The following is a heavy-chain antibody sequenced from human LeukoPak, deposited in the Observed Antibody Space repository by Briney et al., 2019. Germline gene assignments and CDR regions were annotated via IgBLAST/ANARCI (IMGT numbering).Heavy chain of an antibody. CDR3: ARGRDSSGWYVWDYYYYGMDV. CDR1: GYTFTGYY. Sequence: ASVKVSCKASGYTFTGYYMHWVRQAPGQGLEWMGWINPNSGGTNYAQKFQGRVTMTRDTSISTAYMELSRLRSEDTAVYYCARGRDSSGWYVWDYYYYGMDVWGQGTTVTVSS. J-gene: IGHJ6*02. D-gene: IGHD6-19*01. CDR2: INPNSGGT. V-gene: IGHV1-2*02.